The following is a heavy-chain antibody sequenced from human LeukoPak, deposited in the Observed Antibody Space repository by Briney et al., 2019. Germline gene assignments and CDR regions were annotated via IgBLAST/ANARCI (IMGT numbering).Heavy chain of an antibody. V-gene: IGHV3-7*01. CDR3: ARDRYDFGFDP. Sequence: PGGSLRLSCAASGFTFSSYAMSWVRQAPGKGLEWVANIKQDGSEKYYVDSVKGRFTISRDNAKNSLYLQMNSLRAEDTAVYYCARDRYDFGFDPWGQGTLVTVSS. D-gene: IGHD3-3*01. CDR2: IKQDGSEK. CDR1: GFTFSSYA. J-gene: IGHJ5*02.